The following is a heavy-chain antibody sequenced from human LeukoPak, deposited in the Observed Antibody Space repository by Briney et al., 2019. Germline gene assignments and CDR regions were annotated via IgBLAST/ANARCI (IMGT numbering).Heavy chain of an antibody. CDR2: ISGSGGST. Sequence: GGSLRLSCAASGFTFSSYAVSWVRQAPGKGLEWVSAISGSGGSTYYADSVKGRFTITRDNSTNTLYLQMNSLRAEDTAVYYCAKPFPGNWFAPWGQGTLVTVSS. CDR3: AKPFPGNWFAP. V-gene: IGHV3-23*01. J-gene: IGHJ5*02. CDR1: GFTFSSYA.